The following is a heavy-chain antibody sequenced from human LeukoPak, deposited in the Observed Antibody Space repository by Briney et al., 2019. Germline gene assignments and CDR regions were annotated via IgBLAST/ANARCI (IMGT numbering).Heavy chain of an antibody. J-gene: IGHJ4*02. CDR3: ARVRYYYDSSGYYPYY. V-gene: IGHV3-30-3*01. CDR2: ISYGGSNK. CDR1: GFTFSNYA. Sequence: GGSLRLSCAASGFTFSNYAMPWVRQAPGKGLEWVAVISYGGSNKYYADSVKGRFTISRDNSKNTLYLQMNSLRAEDTAVYYCARVRYYYDSSGYYPYYWGQGTLVTVSS. D-gene: IGHD3-22*01.